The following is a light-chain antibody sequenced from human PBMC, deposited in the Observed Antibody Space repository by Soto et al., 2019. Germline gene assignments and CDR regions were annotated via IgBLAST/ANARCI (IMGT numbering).Light chain of an antibody. CDR2: GAS. V-gene: IGKV3-20*01. CDR1: QSVSRSY. J-gene: IGKJ2*01. Sequence: EIVLTQSPVTLSLSPGERVTLSCRASQSVSRSYLAWYQQKPGQAPRLLIYGASSRATGIPDRFSGSGSGTDFTLTISRLEPEDFAVYYCQQFGGSPPGYIFGQGTKLEIK. CDR3: QQFGGSPPGYI.